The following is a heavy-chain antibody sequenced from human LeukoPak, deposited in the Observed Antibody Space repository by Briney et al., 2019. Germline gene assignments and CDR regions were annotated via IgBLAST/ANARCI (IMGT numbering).Heavy chain of an antibody. CDR1: GGSISSSSYY. CDR2: IYYSGST. D-gene: IGHD1-14*01. V-gene: IGHV4-39*02. Sequence: SETLSLTCTVSGGSISSSSYYWGWIRQPPGKGPEWIRSIYYSGSTYYNLSLKSRVTISVDTSKNQFSLKLSSVTAADTAVYYCARERNRDWFDPWGQGTLVTVSS. CDR3: ARERNRDWFDP. J-gene: IGHJ5*02.